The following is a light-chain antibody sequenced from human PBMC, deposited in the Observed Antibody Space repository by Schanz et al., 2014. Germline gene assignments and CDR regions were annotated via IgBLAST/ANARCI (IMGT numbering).Light chain of an antibody. CDR2: GAS. V-gene: IGKV3-20*01. CDR3: QQYGSSPLT. Sequence: EIVMTQSPGTLSVSPGEGATLSCRASQSVSSNYLAWYQQKPGQAPRLLIYGASSRATGIPDRFSGSGSGTDFTLTISRLEPEDFAVYYCQQYGSSPLTFGQGTKLEIK. CDR1: QSVSSNY. J-gene: IGKJ2*01.